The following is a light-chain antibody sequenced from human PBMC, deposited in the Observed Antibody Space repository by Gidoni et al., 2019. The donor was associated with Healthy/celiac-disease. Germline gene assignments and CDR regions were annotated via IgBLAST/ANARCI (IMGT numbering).Light chain of an antibody. J-gene: IGKJ2*01. Sequence: EIQMTQSPSSLSASVGDRVTITCLASQSISSYLNWYQQKPGKAPKLLLYAASSLQSGVPSRFSGSGSGTDFTLTISSLQPEDFATYYCQQSYSTLYTFGQGTKLEIK. CDR2: AAS. V-gene: IGKV1-39*01. CDR1: QSISSY. CDR3: QQSYSTLYT.